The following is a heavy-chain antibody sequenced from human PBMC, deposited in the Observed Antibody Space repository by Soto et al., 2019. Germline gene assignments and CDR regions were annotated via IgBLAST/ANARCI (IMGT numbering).Heavy chain of an antibody. CDR2: IYYSGTT. V-gene: IGHV4-30-4*01. J-gene: IGHJ3*02. Sequence: QVQLQESGPGLVKPSQTLSLTCTVSGGSISSGDYYWSWIRQPPGKGLEWIGYIYYSGTTYYNPPRKSRVTTTVDTSKNQFSLKLSSVTAAYAAVYYCAREGVMGAVAFDIWGQGTMVTVSS. D-gene: IGHD3-16*01. CDR3: AREGVMGAVAFDI. CDR1: GGSISSGDYY.